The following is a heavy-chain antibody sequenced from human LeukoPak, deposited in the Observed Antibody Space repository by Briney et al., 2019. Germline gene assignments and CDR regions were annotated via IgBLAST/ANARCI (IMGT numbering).Heavy chain of an antibody. CDR1: GFTFSSYA. CDR3: ARGLEDPFYSSGWYCDY. V-gene: IGHV3-30-3*01. D-gene: IGHD6-19*01. Sequence: PGGSLRLSCAASGFTFSSYAMHWVRQAPGKGLEWVAVISYDGSNKYYADSVKGRFTISRDNSKNTLYLQMNSLRAEDTAVYYCARGLEDPFYSSGWYCDYWGQGTLVTVSS. CDR2: ISYDGSNK. J-gene: IGHJ4*02.